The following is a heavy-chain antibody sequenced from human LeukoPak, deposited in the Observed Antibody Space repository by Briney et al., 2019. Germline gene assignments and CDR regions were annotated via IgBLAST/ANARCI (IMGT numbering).Heavy chain of an antibody. V-gene: IGHV3-30*02. CDR2: IRYDGSNK. Sequence: GGSLRLSCAASGFTFSGSTMHWVRQAPGKGLEWVAFIRYDGSNKYYADSVKGRFTISRDNSKNTLYLQTNSLRAEDTAVYYCAKGFGSGYSPSYWGQGTLVTVSS. J-gene: IGHJ4*02. CDR3: AKGFGSGYSPSY. CDR1: GFTFSGST. D-gene: IGHD3-22*01.